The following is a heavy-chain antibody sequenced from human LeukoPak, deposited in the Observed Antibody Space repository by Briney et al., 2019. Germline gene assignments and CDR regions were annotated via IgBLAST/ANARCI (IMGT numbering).Heavy chain of an antibody. J-gene: IGHJ4*02. CDR2: IYYSGST. CDR3: ARDRSGYVWGSYRPHFDY. CDR1: GGSISSYY. V-gene: IGHV4-59*01. Sequence: PSETLSLTCTVSGGSISSYYWSWIRQPPGKGLEWIGYIYYSGSTNYNPSLKSRVTISVDTSKNQFSLKLSSVTAADTAVYYCARDRSGYVWGSYRPHFDYWGQGTLVTVSS. D-gene: IGHD3-16*02.